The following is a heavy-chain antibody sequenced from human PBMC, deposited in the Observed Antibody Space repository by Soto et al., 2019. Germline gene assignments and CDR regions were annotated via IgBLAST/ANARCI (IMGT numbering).Heavy chain of an antibody. D-gene: IGHD6-19*01. Sequence: ASVKVSCKASGYTFTSYGISWMRQAPGQGLEWMGWISAYNGNTNYAQKLQGRVTMTTDTSTSTAYMELRSLRSDDTAVYYCARGSSGWYYYGMDVWGQGTTVTVSS. CDR2: ISAYNGNT. CDR3: ARGSSGWYYYGMDV. V-gene: IGHV1-18*01. CDR1: GYTFTSYG. J-gene: IGHJ6*02.